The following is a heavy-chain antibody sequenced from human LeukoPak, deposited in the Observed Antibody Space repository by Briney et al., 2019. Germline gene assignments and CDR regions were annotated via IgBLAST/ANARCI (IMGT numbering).Heavy chain of an antibody. V-gene: IGHV4-30-2*01. J-gene: IGHJ5*02. CDR2: IYHSGST. Sequence: PSETLSLTCAVSGGSISSGGYSWSLIRQPPGKGLEWIGYIYHSGSTYYNPSLKSRVTISVDRSKNQFSLKLSSVTAADTAVYYCARAATWIQLGRWFDPWGQGTLVTVSS. CDR1: GGSISSGGYS. CDR3: ARAATWIQLGRWFDP. D-gene: IGHD5-18*01.